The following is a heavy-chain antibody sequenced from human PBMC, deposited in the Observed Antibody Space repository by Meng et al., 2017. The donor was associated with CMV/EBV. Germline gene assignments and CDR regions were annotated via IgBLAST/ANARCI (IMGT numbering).Heavy chain of an antibody. CDR2: IRYDGSNK. CDR1: GFTFSSYG. D-gene: IGHD3-22*01. Sequence: GESLKISCAASGFTFSSYGMHWVRQAPGKGLEWVAFIRYDGSNKYYADSVKGRFTISRDNSKNTLYLQMNSLRAEDTAVYYCANRWFSYDSSGYPLPSYYYGMDVWGQGTTVTVSS. J-gene: IGHJ6*02. V-gene: IGHV3-30*02. CDR3: ANRWFSYDSSGYPLPSYYYGMDV.